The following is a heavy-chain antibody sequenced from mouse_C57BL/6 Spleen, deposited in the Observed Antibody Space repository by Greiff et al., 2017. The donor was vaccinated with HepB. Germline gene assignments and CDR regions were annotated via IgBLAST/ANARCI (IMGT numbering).Heavy chain of an antibody. J-gene: IGHJ2*01. Sequence: VKVVESGAELVRPGTSVKMSCKASGYTFTNYWIGWAKQRPGHGLEWIGDIYPGGGYTNYNEKFKGKATLTADKSSSTAYMQFSSLTSEDSAIYYCARRGYYGSSFDYWGQGTTLTVSS. CDR1: GYTFTNYW. CDR2: IYPGGGYT. CDR3: ARRGYYGSSFDY. D-gene: IGHD1-1*01. V-gene: IGHV1-63*01.